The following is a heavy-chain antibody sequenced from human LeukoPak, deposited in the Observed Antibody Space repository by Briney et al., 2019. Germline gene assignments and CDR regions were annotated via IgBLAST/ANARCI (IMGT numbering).Heavy chain of an antibody. V-gene: IGHV4-38-2*02. D-gene: IGHD3-10*01. CDR1: GYSISSGYY. J-gene: IGHJ4*02. CDR2: IYHSGST. Sequence: SETLSLTCTVSGYSISSGYYWGWIRQPPGKGLEWIGSIYHSGSTYYNPSLKSRVTISVDTSKNQFSLKLSSVTAADTAVYYCAKDPKGWFGEFFDYWGQGTLVTVSS. CDR3: AKDPKGWFGEFFDY.